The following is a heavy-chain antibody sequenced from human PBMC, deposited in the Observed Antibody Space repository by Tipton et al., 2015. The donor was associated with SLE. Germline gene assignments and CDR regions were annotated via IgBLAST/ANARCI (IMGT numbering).Heavy chain of an antibody. D-gene: IGHD3-16*02. V-gene: IGHV4-4*02. CDR2: IHHRGST. CDR1: GASITSSDW. CDR3: AQAHLWGSYRYASDI. J-gene: IGHJ3*02. Sequence: TLSLTCAVSGASITSSDWWSWVRQPPGKGLEYIGEIHHRGSTNYKSSLRGRVTISVDKSKNQFSLKLSSVAAADTAVYYCAQAHLWGSYRYASDIWGQGKMVTVSS.